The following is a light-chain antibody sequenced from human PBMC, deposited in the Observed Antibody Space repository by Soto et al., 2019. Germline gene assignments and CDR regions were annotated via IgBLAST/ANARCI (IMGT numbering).Light chain of an antibody. CDR3: CSYAGGAVV. CDR2: EGS. Sequence: QSVLTQPASVSGSPGQSITISCTGTSSDVGSYNLVSWYQQHPGKAPKLMIYEGSKRPSGVSNRFSGSKSGNTASLTISGLQAEDEADYYCCSYAGGAVVFGGGTKVTVL. V-gene: IGLV2-23*01. J-gene: IGLJ2*01. CDR1: SSDVGSYNL.